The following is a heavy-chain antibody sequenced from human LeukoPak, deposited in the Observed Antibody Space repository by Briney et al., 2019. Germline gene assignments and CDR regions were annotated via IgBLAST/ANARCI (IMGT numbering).Heavy chain of an antibody. CDR1: GFTFSSYA. CDR3: TRHSYYDSSGSLIDAFDI. V-gene: IGHV3-23*01. J-gene: IGHJ3*02. CDR2: ISGSGGST. D-gene: IGHD3-22*01. Sequence: PGGSLRLSCAASGFTFSSYAMSWVRQAPGKGLEWVSAISGSGGSTYYADSVKGRFTISRDNSKNTLYLQMNSLKTEDTAVYYCTRHSYYDSSGSLIDAFDIWGQGTMVTVSS.